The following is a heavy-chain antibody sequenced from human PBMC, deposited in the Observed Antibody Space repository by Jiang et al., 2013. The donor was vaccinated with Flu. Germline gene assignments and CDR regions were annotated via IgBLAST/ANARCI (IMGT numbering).Heavy chain of an antibody. CDR2: IIPILGLA. CDR3: YYYDSSGYDDAFDF. Sequence: GAEVKKPGSSVKVSCKASGGIFRSYSVSWVRQAPGQGLEWMGRIIPILGLANYAQKFQGRVTITADKSTSTAYMELSSLRSEDTAMYYCYYYDSSGYDDAFDFWGQGTMVTVSS. J-gene: IGHJ3*01. V-gene: IGHV1-69*02. D-gene: IGHD3-22*01. CDR1: GGIFRSYS.